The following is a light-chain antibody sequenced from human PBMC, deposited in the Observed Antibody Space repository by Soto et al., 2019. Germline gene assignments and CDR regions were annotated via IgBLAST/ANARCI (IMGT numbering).Light chain of an antibody. V-gene: IGKV3-20*01. CDR1: QSISNY. J-gene: IGKJ1*01. Sequence: EIVLTQSPPTLSLSTGERATLSCRASQSISNYVAWYQQKPGQAPRLLIYGASNRATGIPDRFSGSGSGTDFTLTISRLEPEDFAVYYCQQYGSSGTFGQGTKVDIK. CDR2: GAS. CDR3: QQYGSSGT.